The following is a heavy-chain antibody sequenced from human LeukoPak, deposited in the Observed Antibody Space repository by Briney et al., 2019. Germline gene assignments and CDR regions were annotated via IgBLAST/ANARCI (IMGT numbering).Heavy chain of an antibody. CDR1: GYTFTGYY. D-gene: IGHD3-10*01. CDR2: INPNSGGT. CDR3: ARASVLGFGEPTARYYYYYYMDV. Sequence: ASVKVSCKASGYTFTGYYMHWVRQAPGQGLEWMGWINPNSGGTNYAQKFQGRVTMTRDTSISTAYMELSRLRSDDTAVYYCARASVLGFGEPTARYYYYYYMDVWGKGTTVTVSS. J-gene: IGHJ6*03. V-gene: IGHV1-2*02.